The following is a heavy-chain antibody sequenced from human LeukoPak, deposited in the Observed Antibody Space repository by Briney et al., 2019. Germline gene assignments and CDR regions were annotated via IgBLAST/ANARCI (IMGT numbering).Heavy chain of an antibody. D-gene: IGHD1/OR15-1a*01. J-gene: IGHJ4*02. V-gene: IGHV3-23*01. Sequence: GGSLRLSCAASGFTFSTYTINWGREAPGKGLEWVSGISGNGHRTDSADSVKGGFTISKDNSKNTVWLQMNSLRAEDMAVYYCAKDEKPDAKWNIDYWGQGTLVTVSS. CDR2: ISGNGHRT. CDR1: GFTFSTYT. CDR3: AKDEKPDAKWNIDY.